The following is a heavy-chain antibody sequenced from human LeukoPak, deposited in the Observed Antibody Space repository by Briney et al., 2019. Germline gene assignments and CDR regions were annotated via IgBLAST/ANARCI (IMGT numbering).Heavy chain of an antibody. CDR3: AKGDYESPNWFDP. CDR1: GFTFSSYG. CDR2: IRYDGSNK. D-gene: IGHD4-17*01. J-gene: IGHJ5*02. Sequence: GGSLRLSCAASGFTFSSYGMHWVRQAPGKGLEWVAFIRYDGSNKYYADSVKGRFTISRDNSKHTLYLQMNSLRAEDTAVYYCAKGDYESPNWFDPWGQGTLVTVSS. V-gene: IGHV3-30*02.